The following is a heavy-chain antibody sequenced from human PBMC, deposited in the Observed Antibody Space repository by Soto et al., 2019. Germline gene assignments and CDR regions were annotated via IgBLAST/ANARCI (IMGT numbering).Heavy chain of an antibody. CDR2: ISGYNGYT. V-gene: IGHV1-18*01. CDR3: ARDRDYSHTDADIYY. CDR1: GYNFNTYG. D-gene: IGHD3-16*01. J-gene: IGHJ4*02. Sequence: QVQLMQSGAEVRRPGTSMRISCTTSGYNFNTYGIIWVRQAPGQGLEWMGWISGYNGYTKYAQNFEDRVTLSTDPSTSTAFLDLRNLRSGDTALYFCARDRDYSHTDADIYYWGQGTLVTVSS.